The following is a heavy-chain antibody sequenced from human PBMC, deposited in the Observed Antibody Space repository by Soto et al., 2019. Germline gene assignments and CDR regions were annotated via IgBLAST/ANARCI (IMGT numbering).Heavy chain of an antibody. Sequence: QVQLVQSGAEVKKPGSSVKVSCKASGGTFSSYTISWVRQAPGQGLEWMGRIIPILGIANYAQKFQGRVTITEDKSTSTAYMELSSLRSEDTAVYYCARAANYYGSGSYDVDYWGQGTLVTVSS. CDR3: ARAANYYGSGSYDVDY. CDR2: IIPILGIA. D-gene: IGHD3-10*01. J-gene: IGHJ4*02. V-gene: IGHV1-69*02. CDR1: GGTFSSYT.